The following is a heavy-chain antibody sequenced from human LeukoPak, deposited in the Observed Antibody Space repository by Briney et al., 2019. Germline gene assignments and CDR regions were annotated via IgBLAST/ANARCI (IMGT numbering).Heavy chain of an antibody. CDR1: GFTFSSYA. Sequence: GGSLRLSCAASGFTFSSYAMSWVRQAPGKGLEWVSAISGSGGSTYYADSVKGRFTISRDNSKNTLYLQMNSLRAEDTAVYYCAGGVYSSGWYQHWGQGTLVTVSS. CDR3: AGGVYSSGWYQH. D-gene: IGHD6-19*01. J-gene: IGHJ4*02. CDR2: ISGSGGST. V-gene: IGHV3-23*01.